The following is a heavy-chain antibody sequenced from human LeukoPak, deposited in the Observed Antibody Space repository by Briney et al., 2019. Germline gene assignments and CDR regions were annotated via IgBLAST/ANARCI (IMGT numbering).Heavy chain of an antibody. Sequence: PGGSLRLSCAVSGLTLSNYGMSWVRQAPGKGLEWVSGISWNSGSIGYADSVKGRFTISRDNAKNSLYLQMNSLRAEDTALYYCAKDANSDGSWFDYWGQGTLVTVSS. CDR2: ISWNSGSI. V-gene: IGHV3-9*01. CDR3: AKDANSDGSWFDY. D-gene: IGHD5-24*01. CDR1: GLTLSNYG. J-gene: IGHJ4*02.